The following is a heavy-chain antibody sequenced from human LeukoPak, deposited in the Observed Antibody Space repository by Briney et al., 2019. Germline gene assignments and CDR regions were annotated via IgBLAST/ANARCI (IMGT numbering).Heavy chain of an antibody. Sequence: PSETLSLTCAVYGGSFSGYYWSWIRQPPGKGLEWIGEINHSGSTNYNPSLKSRVTISVDTSKNQFPLKPSSVTAADTAVYYCARGRGRLRVPAAILGFDYWGQGTLVTVSS. CDR3: ARGRGRLRVPAAILGFDY. CDR1: GGSFSGYY. D-gene: IGHD2-2*02. V-gene: IGHV4-34*01. CDR2: INHSGST. J-gene: IGHJ4*02.